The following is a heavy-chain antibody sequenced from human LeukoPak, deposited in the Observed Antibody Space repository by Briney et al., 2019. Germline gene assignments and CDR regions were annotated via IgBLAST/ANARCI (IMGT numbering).Heavy chain of an antibody. Sequence: GGSLRLSCVASGFTFSDYSMKWVRQAPGKGLELLSYISSSDTVIYYADSVKGRFTTSRDNAKSSLYLQMNSLRAEDTAVYYCARGGYYDTSAPFDYWGQGTLVTVSS. D-gene: IGHD3-22*01. J-gene: IGHJ4*02. CDR3: ARGGYYDTSAPFDY. CDR1: GFTFSDYS. V-gene: IGHV3-48*01. CDR2: ISSSDTVI.